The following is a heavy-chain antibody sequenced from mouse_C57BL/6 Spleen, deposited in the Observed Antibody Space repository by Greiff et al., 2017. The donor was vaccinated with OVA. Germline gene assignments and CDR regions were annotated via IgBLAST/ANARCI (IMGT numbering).Heavy chain of an antibody. J-gene: IGHJ2*01. D-gene: IGHD6-1*01. CDR1: GFTFSDYY. CDR2: INYDGSST. V-gene: IGHV5-16*01. Sequence: EVKLMESEGGLVQPGSSMKLSCTASGFTFSDYYMAWVRQVPEKGLEWVANINYDGSSTYYLDSLKSRFIISRDNAKNILYLQMSSLKSEDTATYYCAREAPAGYFDYWGQGTTLTVSS. CDR3: AREAPAGYFDY.